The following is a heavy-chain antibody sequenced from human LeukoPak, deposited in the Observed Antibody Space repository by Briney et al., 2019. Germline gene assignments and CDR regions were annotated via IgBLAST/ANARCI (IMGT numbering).Heavy chain of an antibody. CDR3: ARDERYDFWSGYLYYFDY. V-gene: IGHV3-21*01. Sequence: GGSLRLSCAASGFTFSSYTMNWVRQTPGKGLEWVSSISSSSSSYIYYADSVKGRFTISRDDAKNSLYLQMNSLRAEDTAVYYCARDERYDFWSGYLYYFDYWGQGTLVTVSS. J-gene: IGHJ4*02. CDR2: ISSSSSSYI. CDR1: GFTFSSYT. D-gene: IGHD3-3*01.